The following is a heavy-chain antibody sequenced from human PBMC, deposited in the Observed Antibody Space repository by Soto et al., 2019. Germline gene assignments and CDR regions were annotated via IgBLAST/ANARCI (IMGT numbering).Heavy chain of an antibody. CDR1: GFSLSTSGVG. J-gene: IGHJ6*02. CDR2: IYWDDDK. V-gene: IGHV2-5*02. D-gene: IGHD2-15*01. CDR3: AHVLVVVANYGMDV. Sequence: QITLKESGPTLVKPTQTLTLTCTFSGFSLSTSGVGVGWIRQPPGKALEWLALIYWDDDKRYSPSLTSRLTNXKXTYXNQVVLTMTNMDPVDTATYYCAHVLVVVANYGMDVWGQGTTVTVSS.